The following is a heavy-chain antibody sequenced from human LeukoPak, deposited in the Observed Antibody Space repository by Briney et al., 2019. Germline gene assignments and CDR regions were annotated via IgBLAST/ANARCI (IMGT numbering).Heavy chain of an antibody. V-gene: IGHV3-66*01. CDR3: SRDPGRAPIDY. Sequence: PGGSLRLSCAASGFTVSSNYMNGVRQAPGKGLEWVSLIYSGGSTYYADSVKGRFTISRDNSKNTLYLQVNSLRAEDTAVYYCSRDPGRAPIDYWGQGTLVTVSS. J-gene: IGHJ4*02. CDR2: IYSGGST. CDR1: GFTVSSNY. D-gene: IGHD3-10*01.